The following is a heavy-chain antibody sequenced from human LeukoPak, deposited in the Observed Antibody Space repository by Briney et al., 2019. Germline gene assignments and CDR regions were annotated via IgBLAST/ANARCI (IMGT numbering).Heavy chain of an antibody. CDR2: FDPEDGET. CDR3: ATAKSLRYYYMDV. J-gene: IGHJ6*03. D-gene: IGHD4/OR15-4a*01. V-gene: IGHV1-24*01. CDR1: GYTLPELS. Sequence: ASVKVSCKVSGYTLPELSMHLVQQAPGKGLEWMGGFDPEDGETIYAQKFQGRVTVTEDTSTDTAYMELSSLRSEDTAVYYCATAKSLRYYYMDVWGKGTTVTVSS.